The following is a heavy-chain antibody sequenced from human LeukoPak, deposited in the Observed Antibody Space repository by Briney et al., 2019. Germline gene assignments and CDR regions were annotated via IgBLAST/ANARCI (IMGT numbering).Heavy chain of an antibody. V-gene: IGHV3-11*04. CDR2: ISSSGSTI. CDR1: GFTFSDYY. Sequence: GGSLRLSCAASGFTFSDYYMSWIRQAPGKGLEWVSYISSSGSTIYYADSVKGRFTISRDNAKNSLYLQMNSLRAEDTAVYYCARGPYSSSWEYYYYYYMDVWGKGTTVTVSS. J-gene: IGHJ6*03. CDR3: ARGPYSSSWEYYYYYYMDV. D-gene: IGHD6-13*01.